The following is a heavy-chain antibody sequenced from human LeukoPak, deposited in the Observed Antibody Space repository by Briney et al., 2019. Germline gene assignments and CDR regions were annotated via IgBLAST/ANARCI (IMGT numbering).Heavy chain of an antibody. J-gene: IGHJ6*03. CDR3: ARGGSSSGWLYYYYYYMDV. Sequence: GASVKVSCKASGYTFTSYDINWVRQATGQGLEWMGWMNPNSGNTGYAQKLQGRVTMTRNTSISTAYMELSSLRSENTAVYYCARGGSSSGWLYYYYYYMDVWGKGTTVTISS. CDR1: GYTFTSYD. CDR2: MNPNSGNT. D-gene: IGHD6-19*01. V-gene: IGHV1-8*01.